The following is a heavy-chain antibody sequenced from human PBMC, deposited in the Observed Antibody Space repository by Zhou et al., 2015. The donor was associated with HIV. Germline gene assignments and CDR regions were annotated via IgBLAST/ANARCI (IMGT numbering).Heavy chain of an antibody. D-gene: IGHD3-22*01. CDR1: GYTFTSYD. CDR3: ARVGVNSSGYYYDY. CDR2: MNPNSGNT. V-gene: IGHV1-8*01. J-gene: IGHJ4*02. Sequence: QGQLAQSGTEVKTPGASVKVSCKASGYTFTSYDINWVRQATGQGLEWMGWMNPNSGNTGYAQKFQGRVTMTRNTSISTGYMELSSLRSEDTAVYYCARVGVNSSGYYYDYVGPGNLVTVSS.